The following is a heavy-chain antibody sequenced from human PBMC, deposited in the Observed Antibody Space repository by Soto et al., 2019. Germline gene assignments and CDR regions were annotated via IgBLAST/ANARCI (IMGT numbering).Heavy chain of an antibody. D-gene: IGHD1-7*01. CDR3: AKDQTGTTSGSFDP. CDR2: ISGSGGST. Sequence: GGSLRLSCAASGMTFSSYAMSWVRQAPGKGLEWVSAISGSGGSTYYADSVKGRFTISRDNSKNTLYLQMNSLRAEDTAVYYCAKDQTGTTSGSFDPWGQGTLVTVS. J-gene: IGHJ5*02. CDR1: GMTFSSYA. V-gene: IGHV3-23*01.